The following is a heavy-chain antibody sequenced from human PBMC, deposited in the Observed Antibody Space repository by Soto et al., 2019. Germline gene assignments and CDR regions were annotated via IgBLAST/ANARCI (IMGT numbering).Heavy chain of an antibody. V-gene: IGHV4-31*03. CDR2: IYYSGST. CDR1: GCSISSVGYY. J-gene: IGHJ4*02. CDR3: ARQRIAAAGPILDY. Sequence: HVQLQESGPGLVKPSQTLSLTCTVSGCSISSVGYYWRWIRQHPGKGLEWIGYIYYSGSTYNNQSLKSRVTISVDTSKHQFPLKLSSVTAAATAVYYCARQRIAAAGPILDYWGQGTLVTVSS. D-gene: IGHD6-13*01.